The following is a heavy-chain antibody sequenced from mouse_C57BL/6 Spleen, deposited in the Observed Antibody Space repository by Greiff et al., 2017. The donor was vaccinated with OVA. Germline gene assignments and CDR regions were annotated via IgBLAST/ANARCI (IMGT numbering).Heavy chain of an antibody. D-gene: IGHD2-14*01. V-gene: IGHV1-69*01. CDR2: IDPSDSYT. CDR1: GYTFTSYW. Sequence: VQLQQPGAELVMPGASVKLSCKASGYTFTSYWMHWVKQRPGQGLEWIGEIDPSDSYTNYNQKFKGKSTLTVDKSSSTAYMQLSSLTSEDSAVYYCARSGSRSPYYYAMDYWGQGTSVTVSS. J-gene: IGHJ4*01. CDR3: ARSGSRSPYYYAMDY.